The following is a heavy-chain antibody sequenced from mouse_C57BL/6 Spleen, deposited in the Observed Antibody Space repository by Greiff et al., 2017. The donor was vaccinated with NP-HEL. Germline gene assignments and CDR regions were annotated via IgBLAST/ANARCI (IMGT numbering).Heavy chain of an antibody. J-gene: IGHJ1*03. Sequence: EVQLQQSGPELVKPGDSVKISCKASGYSFTGYFMNWVMQSHGKSLEWIGRINPYNGDTFYNQKFKGKATLTVDKSSSTAHMELRSLTSEDSAVYYCARLEGSYPYFDVWGTGTTVTVSS. CDR1: GYSFTGYF. V-gene: IGHV1-20*01. CDR3: ARLEGSYPYFDV. D-gene: IGHD1-1*02. CDR2: INPYNGDT.